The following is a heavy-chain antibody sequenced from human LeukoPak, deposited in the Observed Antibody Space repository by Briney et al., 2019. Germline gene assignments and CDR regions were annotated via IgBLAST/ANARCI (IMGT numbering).Heavy chain of an antibody. CDR3: ARGVDYYDSSGYSDY. J-gene: IGHJ4*02. CDR1: GGSISSSNW. D-gene: IGHD3-22*01. V-gene: IGHV4-4*02. CDR2: IYYSGST. Sequence: SGTLSLTCAVSGGSISSSNWWSWVRQPPGKGLEWIGEIYYSGSTNYNPSLKSRVTISVDKSKNQFSLKLSSVTAADTAVYYCARGVDYYDSSGYSDYWGQGTLVTVSS.